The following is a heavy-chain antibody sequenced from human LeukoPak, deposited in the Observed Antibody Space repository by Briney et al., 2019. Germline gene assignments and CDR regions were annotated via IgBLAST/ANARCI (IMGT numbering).Heavy chain of an antibody. CDR1: GYTFTDYY. CDR2: IDPSDGST. Sequence: ASVKVSCKASGYTFTDYYMHWVRQATGQGLEWMGIIDPSDGSTNYAQKFQGSVTMTRDTSTSTVYMEVSSLRSEDTAVYYCVTFHRWDAFDFWGQGTLVTVSS. V-gene: IGHV1-46*01. J-gene: IGHJ3*01. CDR3: VTFHRWDAFDF. D-gene: IGHD1-20*01.